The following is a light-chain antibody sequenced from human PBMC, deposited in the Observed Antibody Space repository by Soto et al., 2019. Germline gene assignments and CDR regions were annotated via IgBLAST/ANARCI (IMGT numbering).Light chain of an antibody. V-gene: IGLV1-47*01. CDR1: SSNIGSNY. CDR2: RNS. Sequence: QSDRTQPASASEAPGRGVTIFCYGSSSNIGSNYVYWYQQFPGTAPKVLIYRNSQRPSGVPDRFSGSKSGTSASLAISGLRSEDEADYYCAAWDDILSGPLFGTGTKVTVL. CDR3: AAWDDILSGPL. J-gene: IGLJ1*01.